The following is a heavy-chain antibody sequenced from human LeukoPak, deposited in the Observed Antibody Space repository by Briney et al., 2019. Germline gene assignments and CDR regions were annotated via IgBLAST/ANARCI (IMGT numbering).Heavy chain of an antibody. CDR2: ISGSGGST. J-gene: IGHJ4*02. D-gene: IGHD6-13*01. Sequence: GGSLRLSCAASGFSFSSYAMSWVRQAPGKGLEWVSAISGSGGSTYYADSVKGRFTISRDNSQNTLYMQMNSMRAEDTVVYYGAKGSMAAAGTLFDYWGQGTLVTVSS. CDR3: AKGSMAAAGTLFDY. CDR1: GFSFSSYA. V-gene: IGHV3-23*01.